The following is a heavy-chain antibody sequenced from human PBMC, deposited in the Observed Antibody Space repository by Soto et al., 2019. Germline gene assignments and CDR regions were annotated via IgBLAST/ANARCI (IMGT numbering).Heavy chain of an antibody. V-gene: IGHV1-69*04. J-gene: IGHJ4*02. Sequence: KFQGRVTITADKSTSTAYMELSSLRPEDTAVYYCARGRVRYDYVWGSYRFDYWGQGTLVTVSS. CDR3: ARGRVRYDYVWGSYRFDY. D-gene: IGHD3-16*02.